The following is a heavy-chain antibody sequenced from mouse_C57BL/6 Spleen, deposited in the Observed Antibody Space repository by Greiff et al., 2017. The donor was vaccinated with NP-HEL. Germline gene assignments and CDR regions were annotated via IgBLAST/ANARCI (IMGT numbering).Heavy chain of an antibody. CDR1: GYTFTSYW. CDR3: ARETTVVATRHAMDY. Sequence: QVQLQQPGAELVKPGASVKMSCKASGYTFTSYWITWVKQRPGQGLEWIGDIYPGSGSTNYNEKFKSKATLTVDTSSSTAYMQLSSLTSEDSAVYYCARETTVVATRHAMDYWGQGTSVTVSS. J-gene: IGHJ4*01. CDR2: IYPGSGST. D-gene: IGHD1-1*01. V-gene: IGHV1-55*01.